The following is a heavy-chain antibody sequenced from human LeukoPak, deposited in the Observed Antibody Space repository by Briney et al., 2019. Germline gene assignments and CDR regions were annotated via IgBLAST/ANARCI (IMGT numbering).Heavy chain of an antibody. CDR3: ARGLGFNGYSYGWTPYYFDY. Sequence: SETLSLTCTVSGGSISSSSYYWGWIRQPPGKGLEWIGSIYYSGSTYYNPSLKSRVTISVDTSKNQFSLKLSSVTAADTAVYYCARGLGFNGYSYGWTPYYFDYWGQGTLVTVSS. CDR1: GGSISSSSYY. D-gene: IGHD5-18*01. CDR2: IYYSGST. J-gene: IGHJ4*02. V-gene: IGHV4-39*07.